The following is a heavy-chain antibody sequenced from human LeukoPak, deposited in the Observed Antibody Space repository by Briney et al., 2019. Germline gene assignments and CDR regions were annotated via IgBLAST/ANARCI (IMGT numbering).Heavy chain of an antibody. J-gene: IGHJ6*03. CDR1: GGSISSGSYY. CDR2: IYTSGST. V-gene: IGHV4-61*02. D-gene: IGHD1-1*01. CDR3: ARTVKRYYYYYYMDV. Sequence: SQTLSLTCTVSGGSISSGSYYWSWIRQPAGKGLEWIGRIYTSGSTNYNPSLKSRVTISVDTSKNQFSLKLSSVTAADTAVYYCARTVKRYYYYYYMDVWGKGTTVTVSS.